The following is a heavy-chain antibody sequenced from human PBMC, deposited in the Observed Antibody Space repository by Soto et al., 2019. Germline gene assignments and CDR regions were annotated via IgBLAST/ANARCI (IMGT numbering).Heavy chain of an antibody. V-gene: IGHV3-30*18. CDR2: ISYDGSNK. Sequence: GGSLRLSCAASGFTFSSYGMHWVRQAPGKGLEWVAVISYDGSNKYYADSVKGRLTISRDNSKNTLYLQMNSLRAEDTAVYYCAKDLAAGGMRQIWYYYSYYGMDVWGQGTTVTVSS. D-gene: IGHD6-13*01. CDR1: GFTFSSYG. J-gene: IGHJ6*02. CDR3: AKDLAAGGMRQIWYYYSYYGMDV.